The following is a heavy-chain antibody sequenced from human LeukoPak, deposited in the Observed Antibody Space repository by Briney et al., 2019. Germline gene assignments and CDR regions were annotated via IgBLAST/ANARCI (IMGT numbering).Heavy chain of an antibody. Sequence: GESLKISCKGSGYSFPSYWIGWVRQMPGKGLEWIGIIYPGDSDTRYSPSFEGQVTISADKSISTAYLQWSSLRASDTAIYYCARQVEIGRQYGMDVWGQGTTVTVSS. CDR3: ARQVEIGRQYGMDV. V-gene: IGHV5-51*01. CDR1: GYSFPSYW. CDR2: IYPGDSDT. D-gene: IGHD3-22*01. J-gene: IGHJ6*02.